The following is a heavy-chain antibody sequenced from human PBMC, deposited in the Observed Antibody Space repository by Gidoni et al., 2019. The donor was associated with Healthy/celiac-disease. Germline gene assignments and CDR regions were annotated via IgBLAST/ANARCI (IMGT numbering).Heavy chain of an antibody. J-gene: IGHJ5*02. Sequence: QIQLVQSGAGVKKPGASVKVSCKVSGYTLTELSMHWVRQAPGKGLEWMGGFDPEDGETIYAQKFQGRVTMTEDTSTDTAYMELSSLRSEDTAVYYCATAFGYSYGYPNWFDPWGQGTLVTVSS. CDR3: ATAFGYSYGYPNWFDP. CDR2: FDPEDGET. V-gene: IGHV1-24*01. CDR1: GYTLTELS. D-gene: IGHD5-18*01.